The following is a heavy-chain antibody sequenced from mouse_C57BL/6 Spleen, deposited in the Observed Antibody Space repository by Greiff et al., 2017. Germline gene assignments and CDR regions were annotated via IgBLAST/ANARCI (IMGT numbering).Heavy chain of an antibody. Sequence: EVQLQQSGAELVRPGASVKLSCTASGFNIKADYMHWVKQRPEQGLEWIGWIDPENGDTEYASKFQGKATITADTSSNTAYLQLSSLTSEDTAVYYCTTGAQVSPFAYWGQGTLVTVSA. CDR1: GFNIKADY. CDR2: IDPENGDT. V-gene: IGHV14-4*01. D-gene: IGHD3-1*01. J-gene: IGHJ3*01. CDR3: TTGAQVSPFAY.